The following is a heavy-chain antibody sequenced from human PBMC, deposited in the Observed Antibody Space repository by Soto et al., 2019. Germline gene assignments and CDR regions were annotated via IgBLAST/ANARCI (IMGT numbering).Heavy chain of an antibody. V-gene: IGHV4-61*01. CDR2: IHYSGST. CDR3: ARYPGGYDIFTGYYAYSYYYGMDV. Sequence: SETLSLTCTISCVSVSRGSYHWSWVLQPPGKGLAWSGYIHYSGSTNYTPSLKSRVTKSVDTSKNQFSLKLSSVTAADTAVYYCARYPGGYDIFTGYYAYSYYYGMDVWGQGPTVS. J-gene: IGHJ6*02. D-gene: IGHD3-9*01. CDR1: CVSVSRGSYH.